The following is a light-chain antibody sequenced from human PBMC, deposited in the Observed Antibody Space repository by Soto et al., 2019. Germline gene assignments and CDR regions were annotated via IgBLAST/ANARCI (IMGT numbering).Light chain of an antibody. J-gene: IGKJ4*01. V-gene: IGKV1-5*01. CDR1: QSVSYW. CDR3: QRFCGFSS. Sequence: DIQMTQSPSTVSASVGDRVTITCRASQSVSYWLAWYQQKAGKAPKLLISEASDLESGVPSRFSGSGSGTEFTLTIRGPQPADLAIYSCQRFCGFSSFAGGTRGE. CDR2: EAS.